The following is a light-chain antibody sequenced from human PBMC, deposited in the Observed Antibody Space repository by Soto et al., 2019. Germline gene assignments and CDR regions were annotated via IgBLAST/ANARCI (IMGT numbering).Light chain of an antibody. J-gene: IGKJ2*01. Sequence: DIQMTQSPSSLSASVGDRITITCRASQTISSYLNWYQQKPGEAPKLLIFTTSSLQSGVLSRFSGSGSGTIFTLSISNLQREDFATYYCQQSHDFPRTFGQGTKVDI. CDR2: TTS. CDR3: QQSHDFPRT. CDR1: QTISSY. V-gene: IGKV1-39*01.